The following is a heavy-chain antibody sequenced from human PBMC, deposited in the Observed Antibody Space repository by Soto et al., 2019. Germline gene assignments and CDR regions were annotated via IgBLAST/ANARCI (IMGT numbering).Heavy chain of an antibody. Sequence: PGGSLRLSCAASGFIFRSYAMHWVRQAPGKGLEWVSYISSSSSTIYYADSVKGRFTISRDNAKSTLYLQMNSLRAEDTALYYCAKGRSYYYYYGVDVWGQGTTVTVSS. CDR1: GFIFRSYA. CDR3: AKGRSYYYYYGVDV. J-gene: IGHJ6*02. V-gene: IGHV3-48*01. CDR2: ISSSSSTI.